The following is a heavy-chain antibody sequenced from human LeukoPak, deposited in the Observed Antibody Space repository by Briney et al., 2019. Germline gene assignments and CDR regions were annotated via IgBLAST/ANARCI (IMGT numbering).Heavy chain of an antibody. D-gene: IGHD1/OR15-1a*01. Sequence: GGSLRLSCAASGFNFNTYAMHWVRQAPGKGLEWISYTSSGGSTIYYADSVRGRFTISRDNARKSLFLQMNSLRAEDTAVYYCARGEQDMTPMSIDYWGQGILITVST. CDR3: ARGEQDMTPMSIDY. CDR2: TSSGGSTI. J-gene: IGHJ4*02. CDR1: GFNFNTYA. V-gene: IGHV3-48*01.